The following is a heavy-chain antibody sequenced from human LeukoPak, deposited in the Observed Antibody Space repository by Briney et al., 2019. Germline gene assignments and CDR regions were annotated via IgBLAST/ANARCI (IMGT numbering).Heavy chain of an antibody. CDR2: INHSGST. J-gene: IGHJ4*02. D-gene: IGHD2-2*01. CDR3: ARGGIHCSSTSCYPVFDY. V-gene: IGHV4-34*01. Sequence: SETLSLTCAVYGGSFSGYYWSWIRQPPGKGLGWIGEINHSGSTNYNPSLKSRVTISVDTSKNQFSLKLSSVTAADTAVYYCARGGIHCSSTSCYPVFDYWGQGTLVTVSS. CDR1: GGSFSGYY.